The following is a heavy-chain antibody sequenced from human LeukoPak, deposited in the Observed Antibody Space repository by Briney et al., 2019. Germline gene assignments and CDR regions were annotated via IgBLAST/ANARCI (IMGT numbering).Heavy chain of an antibody. D-gene: IGHD6-19*01. CDR3: ARSGGSGWDEGFDY. CDR1: GYSSTSYW. CDR2: IYLSDSDA. Sequence: GESLKISCKGSGYSSTSYWIAWVRQMPGKGLEWMGIIYLSDSDARYSPSFQGQVTMSAGKSISTAYLQWSNLKASDTAIYYCARSGGSGWDEGFDYWGQGTLVTVSS. V-gene: IGHV5-51*01. J-gene: IGHJ4*02.